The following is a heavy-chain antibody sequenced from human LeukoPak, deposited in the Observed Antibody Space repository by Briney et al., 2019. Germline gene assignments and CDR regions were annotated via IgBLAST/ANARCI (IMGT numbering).Heavy chain of an antibody. CDR2: GNGGST. J-gene: IGHJ6*02. Sequence: CPGGSLRLSCAASGFTFSSYAMSWVRQVPGKGLEWVSDGNGGSTGYADSVKGRFTISRDNAKNSVYLQMSSLRAEDTALYYCAREGAGYRGYDYDYFYAMDVWGQGTTVTVSS. V-gene: IGHV3-20*04. CDR3: AREGAGYRGYDYDYFYAMDV. D-gene: IGHD5-12*01. CDR1: GFTFSSYA.